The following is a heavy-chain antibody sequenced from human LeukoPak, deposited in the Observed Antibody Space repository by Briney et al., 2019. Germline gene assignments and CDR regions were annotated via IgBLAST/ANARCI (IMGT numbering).Heavy chain of an antibody. CDR2: INHSGST. J-gene: IGHJ5*02. CDR3: ARGRRKLWLHSWFDP. CDR1: GFTFSSYW. Sequence: PGGSLRLSCAASGFTFSSYWMSWIRQPPGKGLEWIGEINHSGSTNYNPSLKSRVTISVDTSKNQFSLKLSSVTAADTAVYYCARGRRKLWLHSWFDPWGQGTLVTVSS. V-gene: IGHV4-34*01. D-gene: IGHD5-18*01.